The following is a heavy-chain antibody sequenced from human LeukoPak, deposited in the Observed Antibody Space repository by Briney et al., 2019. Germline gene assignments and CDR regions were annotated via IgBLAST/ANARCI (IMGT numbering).Heavy chain of an antibody. D-gene: IGHD5-18*01. J-gene: IGHJ5*02. Sequence: SGPTLVKPTQTLTLTCSFSGFSLSTSGVGVGWIRQPPGKALEWLALIYWDDDKRYSPSLKSRLTITKDTSKNQVVLTMTNMDPVDTATYYCAHIPTWIQLRRTYNWFDPWGQGTLVTASS. V-gene: IGHV2-5*02. CDR3: AHIPTWIQLRRTYNWFDP. CDR1: GFSLSTSGVG. CDR2: IYWDDDK.